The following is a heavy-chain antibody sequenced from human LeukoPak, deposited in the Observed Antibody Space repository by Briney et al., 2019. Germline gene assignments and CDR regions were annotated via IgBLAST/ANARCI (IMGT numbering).Heavy chain of an antibody. Sequence: ASVKVSCKASGYTFTSYDINWVRQATGQGLEWMGWMNPNSGNTGYAQKFQGRVTITRNTSISTAYMELSSLRSEDTAVYYRARGLYCSGGSCYLYYFDYWGQGTLVTVSS. CDR2: MNPNSGNT. D-gene: IGHD2-15*01. CDR3: ARGLYCSGGSCYLYYFDY. V-gene: IGHV1-8*03. CDR1: GYTFTSYD. J-gene: IGHJ4*02.